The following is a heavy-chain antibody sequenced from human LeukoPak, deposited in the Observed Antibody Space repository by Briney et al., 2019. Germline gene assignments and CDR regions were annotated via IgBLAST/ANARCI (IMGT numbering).Heavy chain of an antibody. CDR2: IYHSGST. CDR1: GGSISSGGYS. Sequence: SETLSLTCAVSGGSISSGGYSWSWIRQPPGKGLEWIGYIYHSGSTYYNPSLKSRVTISVDRSKNQFSLKLSSVTAADTAVYYCARALMYYYDSSGYFDYWGQGTLVTVSS. D-gene: IGHD3-22*01. CDR3: ARALMYYYDSSGYFDY. J-gene: IGHJ4*02. V-gene: IGHV4-30-2*01.